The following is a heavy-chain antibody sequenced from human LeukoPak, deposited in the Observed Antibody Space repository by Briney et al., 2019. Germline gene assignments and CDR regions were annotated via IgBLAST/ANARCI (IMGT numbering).Heavy chain of an antibody. Sequence: PGGSLRLSCAATGFTFSNYATSWVRQAPGKGLEWVSAISSDGTTPYYTDSVRGRFTISRDNSKDTLYLQMNSLRAEDAGMYYCAKQMGPPWYFHLWGRGTLVTVSS. J-gene: IGHJ2*01. V-gene: IGHV3-23*01. CDR3: AKQMGPPWYFHL. CDR1: GFTFSNYA. D-gene: IGHD2-8*01. CDR2: ISSDGTTP.